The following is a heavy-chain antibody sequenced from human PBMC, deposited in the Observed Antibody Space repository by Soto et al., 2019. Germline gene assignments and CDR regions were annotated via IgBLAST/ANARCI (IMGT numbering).Heavy chain of an antibody. CDR1: GFTFSSYS. J-gene: IGHJ4*02. Sequence: VGSLRLSCAASGFTFSSYSMNWVRQAPGKGLEWVSSISSSSSYIYYADSVKGRFTISRDNAKNPLYLQMNSLRAEDTAVYYCARVPRGISGSLDYWGQGTLVTVSS. D-gene: IGHD3-22*01. V-gene: IGHV3-21*01. CDR3: ARVPRGISGSLDY. CDR2: ISSSSSYI.